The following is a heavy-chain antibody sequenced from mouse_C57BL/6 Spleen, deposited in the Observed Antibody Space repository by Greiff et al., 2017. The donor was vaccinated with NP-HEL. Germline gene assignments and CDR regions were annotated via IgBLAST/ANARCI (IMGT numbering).Heavy chain of an antibody. CDR2: IRNKANGYTT. D-gene: IGHD4-1*01. J-gene: IGHJ2*01. V-gene: IGHV7-3*01. Sequence: EVQLVESGGGLVQPGGSLSLSCAASGFTFTDYYMSWVRQPPGKALEWLGFIRNKANGYTTEYSASVKGRFTISRDNSQSILYLQMNALRAEDSATYYCARYRGENWAYFDYWGQGTTLTVSS. CDR1: GFTFTDYY. CDR3: ARYRGENWAYFDY.